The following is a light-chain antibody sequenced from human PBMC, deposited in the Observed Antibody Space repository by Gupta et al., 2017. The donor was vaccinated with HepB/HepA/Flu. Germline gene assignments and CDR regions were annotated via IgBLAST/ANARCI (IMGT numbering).Light chain of an antibody. CDR2: WAS. CDR1: QSLFYSSTNKTY. V-gene: IGKV4-1*01. Sequence: DVVMTQSPDSLAVCLGERATITCRSSQSLFYSSTNKTYLGWYQHKSGRPPTLLISWASTRASGVPNRFSGSGSGTEFTLTINGLQAEDVAVYYCQQYHSPPWTFGQGTKVVIK. J-gene: IGKJ1*01. CDR3: QQYHSPPWT.